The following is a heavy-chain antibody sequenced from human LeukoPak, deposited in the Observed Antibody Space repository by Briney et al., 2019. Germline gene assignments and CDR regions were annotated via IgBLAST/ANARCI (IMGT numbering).Heavy chain of an antibody. CDR1: GGSISSSSYY. Sequence: SETLSLTCTVSGGSISSSSYYWGWIRQPPGKGLEWIGSIYYSGSTYYNPSLKSRVTISVDTSKNQFSLKLSSVTAADTAVYYCASVVAATWRTRYYFDYWGQGTLVTVSS. CDR2: IYYSGST. J-gene: IGHJ4*02. V-gene: IGHV4-39*01. D-gene: IGHD2-15*01. CDR3: ASVVAATWRTRYYFDY.